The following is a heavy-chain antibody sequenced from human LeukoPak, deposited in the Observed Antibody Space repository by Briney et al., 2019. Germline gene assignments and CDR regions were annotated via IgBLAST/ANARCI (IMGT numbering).Heavy chain of an antibody. J-gene: IGHJ3*02. CDR2: LYSGGNT. CDR1: GFTVSSNY. CDR3: ARENYAPDAFDI. V-gene: IGHV3-66*01. Sequence: GVTLRLSCAASGFTVSSNYMSWVRQAPGKGLEWISSLYSGGNTYYADSVKDRFTISRDSSNNTLYPQMNSLRAEDTALYYCARENYAPDAFDIWGQGTTVTVPS. D-gene: IGHD2-2*01.